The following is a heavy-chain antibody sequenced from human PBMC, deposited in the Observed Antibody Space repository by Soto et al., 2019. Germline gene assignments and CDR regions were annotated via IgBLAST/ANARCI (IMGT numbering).Heavy chain of an antibody. Sequence: GGSLRLSCAASGFTFSSSAMHWVRQAPGKGLEWVAVISYDGSNKYYADSVKGRFTISRDNSKNTLYLQMNSLRAEDTAVYYCASGLDYWGQGTLVTVSS. CDR3: ASGLDY. V-gene: IGHV3-30*04. J-gene: IGHJ4*02. CDR1: GFTFSSSA. D-gene: IGHD4-17*01. CDR2: ISYDGSNK.